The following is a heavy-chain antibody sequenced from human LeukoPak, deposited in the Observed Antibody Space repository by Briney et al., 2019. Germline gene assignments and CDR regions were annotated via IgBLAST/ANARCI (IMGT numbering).Heavy chain of an antibody. Sequence: ASVKVSCKASGYTFTSYDINWVRQATGQGLEWMGWMNPNSGNTGYAQKFQGRVTITRNTSISTAYMELSSLRSEDTAVYYCARGGVRGTMIVVDPSYYYYMDVWGKGTTVTVSS. J-gene: IGHJ6*03. CDR1: GYTFTSYD. V-gene: IGHV1-8*03. CDR2: MNPNSGNT. D-gene: IGHD3-22*01. CDR3: ARGGVRGTMIVVDPSYYYYMDV.